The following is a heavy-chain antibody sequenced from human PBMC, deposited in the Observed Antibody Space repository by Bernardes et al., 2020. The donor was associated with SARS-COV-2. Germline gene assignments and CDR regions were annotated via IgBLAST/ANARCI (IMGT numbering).Heavy chain of an antibody. CDR1: GFTFSSYW. Sequence: GSLRLSCAASGFTFSSYWMHWVRQAPGKGLVWVSRINSDGSSTSYADSVKGRFTISRDNAKNTLYLQMNSLRAEDTAVYYCARVGGGIQLWLDYYYYYMDVWGKGTTVTVSS. CDR2: INSDGSST. CDR3: ARVGGGIQLWLDYYYYYMDV. D-gene: IGHD5-18*01. V-gene: IGHV3-74*01. J-gene: IGHJ6*03.